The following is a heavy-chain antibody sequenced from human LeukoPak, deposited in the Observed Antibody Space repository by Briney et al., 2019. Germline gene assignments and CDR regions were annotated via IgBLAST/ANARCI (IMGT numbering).Heavy chain of an antibody. Sequence: PGGSLRLSCAASGFTFSSYSINWVRQAPGKGLEWVSSISSSSSYIYYADSVKGRFTISRDNAKNSLYLQMNSLRAEDTAVYYCARDCSSTSCYLGFYYYYGMDVWGQGTTVTVSS. CDR1: GFTFSSYS. J-gene: IGHJ6*02. V-gene: IGHV3-21*01. D-gene: IGHD2-2*01. CDR2: ISSSSSYI. CDR3: ARDCSSTSCYLGFYYYYGMDV.